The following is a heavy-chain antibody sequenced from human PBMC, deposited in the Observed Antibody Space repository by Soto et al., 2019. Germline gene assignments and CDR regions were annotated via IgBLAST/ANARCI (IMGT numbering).Heavy chain of an antibody. J-gene: IGHJ6*02. V-gene: IGHV4-39*01. CDR2: MYYSGST. Sequence: QLQLQESGPGLVKPSETLSLTCTVSGGSIISSNYYWAWIRQSPGKGLEWIGNMYYSGSTYYNLSLKSRLTLTGDSSKHQCSPKTSAVTAADTSVYYCARIVVIPAAPDYYKYYVVDVWGQGTTVTVSS. CDR1: GGSIISSNYY. CDR3: ARIVVIPAAPDYYKYYVVDV. D-gene: IGHD2-2*01.